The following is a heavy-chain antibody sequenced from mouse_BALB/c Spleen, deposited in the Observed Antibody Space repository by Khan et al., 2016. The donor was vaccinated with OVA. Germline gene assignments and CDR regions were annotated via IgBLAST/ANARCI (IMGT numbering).Heavy chain of an antibody. CDR2: INPSNDYT. D-gene: IGHD2-14*01. J-gene: IGHJ3*01. V-gene: IGHV1-4*01. CDR3: ARDGAYYRNDGWFAY. CDR1: GYTFTSYT. Sequence: QMQLEESGAELARPGASVKMSCKASGYTFTSYTIHWIKQRPGQGLEWIGYINPSNDYTNYNQKFKDKATLTADKSSTTAYMQLSSLTSDDSAVYYCARDGAYYRNDGWFAYGGQGTLVTVSA.